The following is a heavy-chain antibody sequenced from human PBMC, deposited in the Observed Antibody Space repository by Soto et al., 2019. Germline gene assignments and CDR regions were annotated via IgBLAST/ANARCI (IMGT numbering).Heavy chain of an antibody. Sequence: SSETLSLTCTVSGGSTSSDNYWSWIRQPPGKGLEWIGHIYYSGNTDYNPSLKSRLAISIDTSKNQFSLKLSSVTAADTAVYFCAREGGESSDGLYYLDSWGQGSLVT. CDR2: IYYSGNT. D-gene: IGHD3-16*01. V-gene: IGHV4-30-4*01. CDR1: GGSTSSDNY. CDR3: AREGGESSDGLYYLDS. J-gene: IGHJ4*02.